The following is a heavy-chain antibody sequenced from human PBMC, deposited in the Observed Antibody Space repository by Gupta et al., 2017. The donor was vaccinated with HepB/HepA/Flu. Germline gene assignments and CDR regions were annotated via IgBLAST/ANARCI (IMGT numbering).Heavy chain of an antibody. J-gene: IGHJ4*02. D-gene: IGHD2-15*01. Sequence: STYYNPSLKSRVTISVDTSKNQFSLKLSSVTAADTAVYYCATPSRWSPRAFNYWGQGTLVTVSS. CDR3: ATPSRWSPRAFNY. CDR2: ST. V-gene: IGHV4-39*01.